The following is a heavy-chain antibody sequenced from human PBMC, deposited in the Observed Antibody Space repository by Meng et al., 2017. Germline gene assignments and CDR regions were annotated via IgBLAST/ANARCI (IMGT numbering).Heavy chain of an antibody. J-gene: IGHJ4*02. CDR2: IWYDGSNK. CDR1: GSTFSSYG. Sequence: GGSLRLSCAASGSTFSSYGMHWVRQAPGKGLEWVAVIWYDGSNKYYADSVKGRFTISRDNSKNTLYLQMNSLRAEDTAVYYCAREVGYDSSGYYPDYWGQGTLVTVSS. CDR3: AREVGYDSSGYYPDY. V-gene: IGHV3-33*01. D-gene: IGHD3-22*01.